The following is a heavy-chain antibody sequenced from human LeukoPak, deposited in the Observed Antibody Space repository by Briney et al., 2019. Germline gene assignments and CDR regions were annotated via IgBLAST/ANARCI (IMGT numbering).Heavy chain of an antibody. V-gene: IGHV3-23*01. D-gene: IGHD3-10*01. CDR2: ISGSGGST. J-gene: IGHJ4*02. Sequence: GGSLRLSCAASGFTFSSYAMGWVRQAPGKGLEWVSAISGSGGSTYYADSVKGRFTISRDNSKNTLYLQMNSLRAEDTAVYYCAKDRQYYYGSGSYFYWGQGTLVTVSS. CDR1: GFTFSSYA. CDR3: AKDRQYYYGSGSYFY.